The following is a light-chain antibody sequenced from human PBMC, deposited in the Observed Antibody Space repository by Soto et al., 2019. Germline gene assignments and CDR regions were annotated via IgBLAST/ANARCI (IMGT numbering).Light chain of an antibody. CDR2: KAS. CDR3: QQYNTYSPLT. V-gene: IGKV1-5*03. J-gene: IGKJ4*01. Sequence: IQMTQSPSTLSASVGARVTITCRASQSISSWLAWYQQKPGKAPKLLIYKASSLESGVPSRFSGSGSGTDFTLTISSLQPEDFANYYGQQYNTYSPLTFGGGTKVDIK. CDR1: QSISSW.